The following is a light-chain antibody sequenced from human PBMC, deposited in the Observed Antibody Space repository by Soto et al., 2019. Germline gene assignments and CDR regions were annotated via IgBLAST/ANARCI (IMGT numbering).Light chain of an antibody. V-gene: IGKV3-11*01. J-gene: IGKJ4*01. CDR2: DAS. CDR1: QSVAGY. CDR3: QQRRDWPLLT. Sequence: EIVLTQSPATLSLSPGDRANLSCRASQSVAGYLAWYQQKTGQPPRLLIYDASNRATGIPVRFRGSGSGTDFTLTITSLEPEDFAVYYCQQRRDWPLLTFGGGTRVES.